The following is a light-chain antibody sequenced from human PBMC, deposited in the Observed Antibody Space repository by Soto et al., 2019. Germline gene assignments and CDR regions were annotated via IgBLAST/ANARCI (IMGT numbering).Light chain of an antibody. V-gene: IGLV2-14*01. J-gene: IGLJ2*01. CDR3: STYTSSSTLVV. CDR2: DVS. Sequence: QSALTQPASVSGSPGQSITISCTGTSSDVGGYNYVSWYQQHPGKAPKLMIYDVSNRPSGVSNRFSGSKSGNTASLTISGLLAEDEDDYYCSTYTSSSTLVVFGGGTQVTV. CDR1: SSDVGGYNY.